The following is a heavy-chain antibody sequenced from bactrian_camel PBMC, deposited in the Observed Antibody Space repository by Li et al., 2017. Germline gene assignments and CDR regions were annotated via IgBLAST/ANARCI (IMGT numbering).Heavy chain of an antibody. J-gene: IGHJ6*01. V-gene: IGHV3S60*01. Sequence: HVQLVESGGGSVQAGETLTLSCTASEFTNDDSDMAWYRQAPGKDREFVSVSRRDGSTEYADSVKGRFVIYQDEAKNTLYLQMTNLKPEDTAWYYCVLEAQDGDSYYCGTRGYWGQGTQ. CDR2: VSRRDGST. CDR1: EFTNDDSD. CDR3: VLEAQDGDSYYCGTRGY. D-gene: IGHD2*01.